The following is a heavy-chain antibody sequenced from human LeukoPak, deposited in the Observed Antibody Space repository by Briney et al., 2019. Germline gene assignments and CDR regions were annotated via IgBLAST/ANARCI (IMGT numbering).Heavy chain of an antibody. CDR3: AKDNTYSYSPYYLDY. J-gene: IGHJ4*02. CDR2: ISGDGGST. V-gene: IGHV3-43*02. D-gene: IGHD5-18*01. CDR1: GFTFDDYA. Sequence: GGSLRLSCAASGFTFDDYAMHWVRQAPGKGLEWVSLISGDGGSTYYADSVKGRFTISRDNSKNSLYLQMNSLRTEDTALYYRAKDNTYSYSPYYLDYWGQGTLVTVSS.